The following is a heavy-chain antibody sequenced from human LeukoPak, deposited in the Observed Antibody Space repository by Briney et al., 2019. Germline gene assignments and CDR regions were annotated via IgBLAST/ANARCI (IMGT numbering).Heavy chain of an antibody. D-gene: IGHD3/OR15-3a*01. Sequence: GGSLRLSCAASGFTVSSNYMSWVRQAPGKGLEWVSVIYSGGSTYYADSVEGRFTISRDNSKNTLYLQMNSLRAEDTAVYYCARDRWTEGYFDYWGQGTLVTVSS. CDR2: IYSGGST. CDR3: ARDRWTEGYFDY. V-gene: IGHV3-66*01. J-gene: IGHJ4*02. CDR1: GFTVSSNY.